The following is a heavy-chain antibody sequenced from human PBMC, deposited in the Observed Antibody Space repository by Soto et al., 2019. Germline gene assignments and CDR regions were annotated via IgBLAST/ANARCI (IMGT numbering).Heavy chain of an antibody. V-gene: IGHV6-1*01. D-gene: IGHD3-10*01. J-gene: IGHJ5*02. CDR1: GDSVSGYSAA. CDR3: VRDRYSSSGWFDP. Sequence: SQTLSLTCAISGDSVSGYSAAWNWIRQSPSGGLEWLGRTYYRSRFFSDYAESVKSRIIINPDTSKNQFSLQLKSVTPEDTTVYYCVRDRYSSSGWFDPWGPGTPVTVSS. CDR2: TYYRSRFFS.